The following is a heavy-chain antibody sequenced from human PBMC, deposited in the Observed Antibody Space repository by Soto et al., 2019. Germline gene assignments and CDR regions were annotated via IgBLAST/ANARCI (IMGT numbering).Heavy chain of an antibody. CDR1: GYSISSGYY. V-gene: IGHV4-38-2*01. CDR2: IYHSGST. D-gene: IGHD3-22*01. CDR3: ARGYYDSSGLNWFDP. Sequence: SETLSLTCAVSGYSISSGYYWGWIRQPPGKGLEWIGSIYHSGSTYYNPSLKSRVTISVDTSKNQLSLKLSSVTAADTAVYYCARGYYDSSGLNWFDPWGQGTLVTVSS. J-gene: IGHJ5*02.